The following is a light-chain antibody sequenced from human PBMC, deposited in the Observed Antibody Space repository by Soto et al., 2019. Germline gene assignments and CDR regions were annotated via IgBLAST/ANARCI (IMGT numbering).Light chain of an antibody. CDR3: MQALQTPYT. CDR2: LGS. V-gene: IGKV2-28*01. CDR1: QSLLHSNGYNY. Sequence: DIVMTQSPLSLPVTPGEPASISCRSSQSLLHSNGYNYLDWYLQKPGQSPQLLIYLGSNRASGVPDRFGGSGSGTDFTLKISRVEAEDVGVYYCMQALQTPYTFGQGTKVDIK. J-gene: IGKJ2*01.